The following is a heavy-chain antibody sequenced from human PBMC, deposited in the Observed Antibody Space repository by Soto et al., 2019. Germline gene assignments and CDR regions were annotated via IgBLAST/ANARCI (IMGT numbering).Heavy chain of an antibody. D-gene: IGHD2-21*01. V-gene: IGHV3-23*01. CDR1: GFTFSNYD. CDR3: AKEMIASTLADFFDY. J-gene: IGHJ4*02. Sequence: EVQLLESGGGLIQPGGSLRLSCEASGFTFSNYDMTWDRLAPGKGLEWVSTLSGSGGRTFYADPVKGRFTISRDNYKNTLYLQMKTLRVEDAAVYFCAKEMIASTLADFFDYWGQGTLVTGSS. CDR2: LSGSGGRT.